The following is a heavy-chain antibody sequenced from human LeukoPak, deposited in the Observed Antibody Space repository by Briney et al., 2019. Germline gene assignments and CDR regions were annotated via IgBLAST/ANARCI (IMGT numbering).Heavy chain of an antibody. Sequence: SETLSLTCTVSGASINSYYWSWIRQPPGKGLEWIGYIYYSGSTNYNPSLKSRVTISVDTSKNQFSLKLSSVTAADTAVYYCARARYGGYYSYWGQGTLVTVSS. CDR2: IYYSGST. V-gene: IGHV4-59*01. D-gene: IGHD3-22*01. J-gene: IGHJ4*02. CDR1: GASINSYY. CDR3: ARARYGGYYSY.